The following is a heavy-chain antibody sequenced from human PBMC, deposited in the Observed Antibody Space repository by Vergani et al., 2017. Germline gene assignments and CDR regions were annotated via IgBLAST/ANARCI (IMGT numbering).Heavy chain of an antibody. CDR1: GGTFSSYA. CDR3: ARDPCGGDCSYFDY. J-gene: IGHJ4*02. Sequence: QVQLVQSGAEVKKPGSSVKVSCKASGGTFSSYAISWVRQAPGQGLEWMGGTIPIFGTAKYAQKFQGRVTITADESTSTAYMELSSLRSEYTAVYYCARDPCGGDCSYFDYWGQGTLVTVSS. CDR2: TIPIFGTA. V-gene: IGHV1-69*01. D-gene: IGHD2-21*02.